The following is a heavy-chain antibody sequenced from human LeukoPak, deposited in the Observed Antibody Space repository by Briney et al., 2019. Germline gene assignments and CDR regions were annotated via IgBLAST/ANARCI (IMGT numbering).Heavy chain of an antibody. J-gene: IGHJ6*03. CDR2: IYSSETT. V-gene: IGHV4-4*09. CDR1: GASISSDY. CDR3: ARHFPYCGGDCPYYYMDV. Sequence: SETLSLTCSVSGASISSDYWSWIRQPPGKGLEWIGNIYSSETTKYDPSLRSRATISGDTSKNQFSLKLSSVTAADTAVYYCARHFPYCGGDCPYYYMDVWGKGTTVTVSS. D-gene: IGHD2-21*02.